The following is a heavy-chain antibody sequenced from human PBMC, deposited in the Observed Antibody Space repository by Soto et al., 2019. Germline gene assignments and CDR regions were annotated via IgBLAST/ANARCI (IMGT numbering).Heavy chain of an antibody. CDR3: AMHEVTLDY. J-gene: IGHJ4*02. CDR1: GFTFSSYG. V-gene: IGHV3-30*03. CDR2: ISYDGSNK. D-gene: IGHD3-10*01. Sequence: QVQLVESGGGVVQPGRSLRLSCAASGFTFSSYGMHWVRQAPGKGLEWVAVISYDGSNKHYADSVKGRFTISRDNSKNTLYLQMNSLRAEDTAVYYCAMHEVTLDYWGQGTLVTVSS.